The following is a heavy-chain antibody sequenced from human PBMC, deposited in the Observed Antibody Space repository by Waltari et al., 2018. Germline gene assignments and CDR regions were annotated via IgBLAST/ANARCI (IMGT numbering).Heavy chain of an antibody. Sequence: EVQLVESGGDMVHPGGSLRLSCVVHGIHFMNYEMDWVRQAPGKGLEWISYIGTSAGDIYYAESVKGRFTISRDNGKNSLYLQMNSLRVEDTAVYYCATDVSGWVDFEHGGRGTLVTVSS. CDR3: ATDVSGWVDFEH. CDR1: GIHFMNYE. J-gene: IGHJ4*02. CDR2: IGTSAGDI. V-gene: IGHV3-48*03. D-gene: IGHD6-19*01.